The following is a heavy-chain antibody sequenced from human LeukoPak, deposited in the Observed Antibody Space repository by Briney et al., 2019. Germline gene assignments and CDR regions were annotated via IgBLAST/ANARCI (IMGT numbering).Heavy chain of an antibody. CDR1: GGTFSSYA. Sequence: SVKVSCKASGGTFSSYAISWVRQAPGQGLEWMGRIIPILGIANYAQKFQGRVTITADKSTSTAYMELSSLRSEDTAVYYCARFYCGGDCYTYYFDYWGQGTLVTVSS. V-gene: IGHV1-69*04. CDR3: ARFYCGGDCYTYYFDY. D-gene: IGHD2-21*02. CDR2: IIPILGIA. J-gene: IGHJ4*02.